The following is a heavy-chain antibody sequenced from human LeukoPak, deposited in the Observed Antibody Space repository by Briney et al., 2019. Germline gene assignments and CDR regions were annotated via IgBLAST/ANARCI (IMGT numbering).Heavy chain of an antibody. D-gene: IGHD3-16*01. CDR1: GFTFSSYA. J-gene: IGHJ4*02. CDR3: ARDRKGDYVWGSHPFDY. V-gene: IGHV3-21*01. CDR2: ISSSSSYI. Sequence: PGGSLRLSCAVSGFTFSSYAMSWVRQAPGKGLEWVSSISSSSSYIYYADSVKGRFTISRDNAKNSLYLQMNSLRAEDTAVYYCARDRKGDYVWGSHPFDYWGQGTLVTVSS.